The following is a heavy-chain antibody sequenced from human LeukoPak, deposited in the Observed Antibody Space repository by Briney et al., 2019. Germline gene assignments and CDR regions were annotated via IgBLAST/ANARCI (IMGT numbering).Heavy chain of an antibody. J-gene: IGHJ4*02. D-gene: IGHD3-16*01. Sequence: GGSLRLSCAASGFTVSSNYMSWVRQAPGRGLEWVSRVGNTPNSDSTYYAAPVKGRFTISRDDSKNSLYLHMDSLKTEDTAVYYCCRVHFGGAPAYWGRGTLVTVSS. CDR2: VGNTPNSDST. CDR3: CRVHFGGAPAY. CDR1: GFTVSSNY. V-gene: IGHV3-72*01.